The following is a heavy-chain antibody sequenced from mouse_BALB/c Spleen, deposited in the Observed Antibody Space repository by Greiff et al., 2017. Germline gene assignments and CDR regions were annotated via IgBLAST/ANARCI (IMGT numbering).Heavy chain of an antibody. CDR3: ARSITTATYAMDY. D-gene: IGHD1-2*01. V-gene: IGHV1-4*01. J-gene: IGHJ4*01. CDR1: GYTFTSYT. Sequence: QVHVKQSGAELARPGASVKMSCKASGYTFTSYTMHWVKQRPGQGLEWIGYINPSSGYTNYNQKFKDKATLTADKSSSTAYMQLSSLTSEDSAVYYCARSITTATYAMDYWGQGTSVTVSS. CDR2: INPSSGYT.